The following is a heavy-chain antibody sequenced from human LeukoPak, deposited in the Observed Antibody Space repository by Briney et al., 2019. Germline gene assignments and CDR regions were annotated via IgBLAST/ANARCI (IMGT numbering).Heavy chain of an antibody. J-gene: IGHJ4*02. D-gene: IGHD3-3*01. CDR1: GGTFSSYA. Sequence: SVKVSCKASGGTFSSYAISWVRQAPGQGLEWVGGIIPIFGTANYAQKFQGRVTITTDESTSTAYMELSSLRSEDTAVYYCASGSRVLRFLEWLSVDYWGQGTLVTVSS. CDR3: ASGSRVLRFLEWLSVDY. CDR2: IIPIFGTA. V-gene: IGHV1-69*05.